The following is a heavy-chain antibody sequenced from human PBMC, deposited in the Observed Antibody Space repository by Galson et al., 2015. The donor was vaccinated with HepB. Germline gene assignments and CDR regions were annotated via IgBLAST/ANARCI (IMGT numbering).Heavy chain of an antibody. CDR2: ISSNGGST. CDR3: ARTPWITMMGGDYFDY. Sequence: SLRLSCAASGFTFSSYAMHWVRQAPGKGLEYISAISSNGGSTYYANSVKGRFTISRDNSKNTLYLQLGSLRAEDMAVYYCARTPWITMMGGDYFDYWGQGTLVTVSS. D-gene: IGHD3-22*01. J-gene: IGHJ4*02. CDR1: GFTFSSYA. V-gene: IGHV3-64*01.